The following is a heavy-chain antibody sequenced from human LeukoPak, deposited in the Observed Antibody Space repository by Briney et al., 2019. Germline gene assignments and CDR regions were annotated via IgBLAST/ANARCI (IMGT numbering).Heavy chain of an antibody. CDR2: IYYSGST. J-gene: IGHJ4*02. D-gene: IGHD1-1*01. CDR3: ARGRYTFDY. Sequence: SETLSLACTVSGGSISGYYWTWIRQPPGKGLEYIRYIYYSGSTNHNPSLKSRVTISVDTSKNQFSLKLSSVTAADTAVYYCARGRYTFDYWGQGTLVTVSS. CDR1: GGSISGYY. V-gene: IGHV4-59*01.